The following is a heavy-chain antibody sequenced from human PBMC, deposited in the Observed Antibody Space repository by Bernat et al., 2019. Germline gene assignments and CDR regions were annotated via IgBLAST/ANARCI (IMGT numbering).Heavy chain of an antibody. CDR3: ARATSEDTAMVEADY. CDR2: ISAYNGNT. CDR1: GYTFTSYG. J-gene: IGHJ4*02. D-gene: IGHD5-18*01. V-gene: IGHV1-18*01. Sequence: QVQLVQSGAEVKKPGASVEVSCKASGYTFTSYGISWVRQAPGQGLEWMGWISAYNGNTNYAQKLQGRVTMTTDTSTSTAYMELRSLRSDDTAVYYCARATSEDTAMVEADYWGQGTLVTVSS.